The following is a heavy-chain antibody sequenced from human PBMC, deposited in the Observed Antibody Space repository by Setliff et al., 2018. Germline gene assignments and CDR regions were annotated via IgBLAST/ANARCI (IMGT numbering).Heavy chain of an antibody. D-gene: IGHD3-3*01. CDR3: AGQGPIFGSCLIPGFNQ. CDR2: VRFDGTYK. CDR1: GFVFGTYG. J-gene: IGHJ4*02. Sequence: PGGSLRLSCAASGFVFGTYGMHWVRQAPGKGLDWVASVRFDGTYKVYADSVKVRFTISRDNSENTVSLQMSSLRTEDTAISFCAGQGPIFGSCLIPGFNQWGQGTMVTVSS. V-gene: IGHV3-30*02.